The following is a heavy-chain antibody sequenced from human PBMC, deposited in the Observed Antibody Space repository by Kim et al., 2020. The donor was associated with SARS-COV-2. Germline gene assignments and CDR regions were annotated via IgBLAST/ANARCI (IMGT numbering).Heavy chain of an antibody. CDR1: GFTFSSYA. J-gene: IGHJ4*02. V-gene: IGHV3-23*01. D-gene: IGHD6-19*01. Sequence: GGSLRLSCAASGFTFSSYAMSWVRQAPGKGLEWVSAISGSGGSTYYADSVKGRFTISRDNSKTTLYLQMNSLRAEDTAVYYCAKDSWLDQSFDYWGQGTLVTVSS. CDR3: AKDSWLDQSFDY. CDR2: ISGSGGST.